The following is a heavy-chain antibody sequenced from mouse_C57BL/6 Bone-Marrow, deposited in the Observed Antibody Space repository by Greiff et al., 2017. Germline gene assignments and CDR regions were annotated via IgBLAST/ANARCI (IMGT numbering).Heavy chain of an antibody. CDR2: ILPGSGST. CDR1: GYTFTGYW. V-gene: IGHV1-9*01. CDR3: ARGDYGSSYGYVDV. J-gene: IGHJ1*03. D-gene: IGHD1-1*01. Sequence: QVQLQQSGAELMPPGASVKLSCKATGYTFTGYWIEWVKQRPGHGLEWIGEILPGSGSTNYNEKCQGKATFTADTSSNTAYMQLSSLPTEDSAIYYCARGDYGSSYGYVDVWGTGTTVTVSS.